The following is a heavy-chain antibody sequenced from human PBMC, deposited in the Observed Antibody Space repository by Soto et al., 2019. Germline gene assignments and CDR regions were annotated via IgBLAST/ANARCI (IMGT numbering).Heavy chain of an antibody. CDR1: GFTVSSNY. CDR3: ARDNAYCGGDCYSPDVRRSNWFDP. CDR2: IYSGGST. Sequence: GGSLRLSCAASGFTVSSNYMSWVRQAPGKGLEWVSVIYSGGSTYYADSVKGRFTISRDNSKNTLYLQMNSLRAEDTAVYYCARDNAYCGGDCYSPDVRRSNWFDPWGQGTLVTVSS. D-gene: IGHD2-21*01. J-gene: IGHJ5*02. V-gene: IGHV3-66*01.